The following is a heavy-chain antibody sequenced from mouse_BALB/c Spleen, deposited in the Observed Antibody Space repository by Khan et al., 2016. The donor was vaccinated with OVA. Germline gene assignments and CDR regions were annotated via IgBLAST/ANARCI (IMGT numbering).Heavy chain of an antibody. CDR1: GYSFTTYY. D-gene: IGHD3-3*01. Sequence: VRLQQSGPELMKPGASVNISCKASGYSFTTYYIHWVKQSRGKSLEWIGYLDPFNTGTDYNQKFKGQATLTVDKSSNTAYMHRTSLNSEDSAVYYCARGTFDYWGQGTLVTVSA. CDR2: LDPFNTGT. V-gene: IGHV1S135*01. J-gene: IGHJ3*01. CDR3: ARGTFDY.